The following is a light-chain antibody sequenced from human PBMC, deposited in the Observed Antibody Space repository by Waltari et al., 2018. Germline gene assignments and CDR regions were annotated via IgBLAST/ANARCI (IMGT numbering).Light chain of an antibody. CDR1: SSDVGSYNL. Sequence: QSALTQPASVSGSPGQSITVSCTGTSSDVGSYNLVSWYQHHPPKAPTLRIYEVSKRPSGVSNRFSGSKSGNTASRTISGLQPEDEADYYCCSYAGANTYVFGSGTKVTVL. J-gene: IGLJ1*01. CDR2: EVS. V-gene: IGLV2-23*02. CDR3: CSYAGANTYV.